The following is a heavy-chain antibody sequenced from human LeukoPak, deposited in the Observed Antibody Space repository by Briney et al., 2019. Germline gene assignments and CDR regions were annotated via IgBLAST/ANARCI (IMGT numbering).Heavy chain of an antibody. D-gene: IGHD3-16*01. J-gene: IGHJ4*02. CDR3: ARDKGTLGGDS. Sequence: ASVKVSCKASGYTFTAYYMHSVRQAPGQGLEWMGLINPNSGGTNYAQKFQGRVTMTRDTSISTAYMELSKLTSDDTAVYYCARDKGTLGGDSWGPGTLVTVSS. CDR2: INPNSGGT. V-gene: IGHV1-2*02. CDR1: GYTFTAYY.